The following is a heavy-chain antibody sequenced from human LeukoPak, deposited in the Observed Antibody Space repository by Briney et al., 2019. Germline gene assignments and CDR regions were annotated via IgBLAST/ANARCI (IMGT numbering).Heavy chain of an antibody. CDR3: ALVVVPAAILSGWFDP. J-gene: IGHJ5*02. V-gene: IGHV1-69*04. CDR1: GGTFSSYA. CDR2: IIPILGIA. Sequence: ASVKVSCKASGGTFSSYAISWVRQAPGQGLEWMGRIIPILGIANYAQKFQGRVTITADESTSTAYMELSSLRSEDTAVYYCALVVVPAAILSGWFDPWGQGTLVTVSS. D-gene: IGHD2-2*02.